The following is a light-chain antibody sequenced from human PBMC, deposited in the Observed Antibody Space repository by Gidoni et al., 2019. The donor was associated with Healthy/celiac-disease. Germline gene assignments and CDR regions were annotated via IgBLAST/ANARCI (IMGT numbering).Light chain of an antibody. J-gene: IGKJ4*01. Sequence: DIQMTQSPSSLSASVGDRVTITCRASQSISSYLNWYQQKPGKAPKLLIYAASSLQSGDPSRFSGSGSGTDFTLTISSLQPEDFATYYCQQSYSLLTFGGGTKVEIK. CDR2: AAS. CDR1: QSISSY. V-gene: IGKV1-39*01. CDR3: QQSYSLLT.